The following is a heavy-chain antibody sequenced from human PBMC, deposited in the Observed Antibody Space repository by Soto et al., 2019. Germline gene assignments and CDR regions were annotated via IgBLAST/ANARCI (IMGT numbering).Heavy chain of an antibody. J-gene: IGHJ4*02. CDR1: GFTFSTYS. Sequence: PGGSLRLSCAASGFTFSTYSMNWARQAPGKGLEWVSSISSSSTIYYADSVKGRSTISRDNVQNSLYLQMHSLRAEDTAVYYGARERGSGWTFDYWGQGTLVTVSS. D-gene: IGHD6-19*01. V-gene: IGHV3-48*01. CDR3: ARERGSGWTFDY. CDR2: ISSSSTI.